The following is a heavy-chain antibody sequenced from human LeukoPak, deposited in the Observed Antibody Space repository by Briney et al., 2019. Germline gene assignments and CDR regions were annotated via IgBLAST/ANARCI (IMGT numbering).Heavy chain of an antibody. J-gene: IGHJ4*02. Sequence: HAGGSLRLSCAASGFTFDDYTMHWVRQAPGRGLEWVSLISWDGGSTYYADSVKGRFTISRDNSKNSLYLQMNSLRTEDTALYYCAKGAEVKEYCSGGSCYLFDYWGQGTLVTVSS. V-gene: IGHV3-43*01. D-gene: IGHD2-15*01. CDR1: GFTFDDYT. CDR3: AKGAEVKEYCSGGSCYLFDY. CDR2: ISWDGGST.